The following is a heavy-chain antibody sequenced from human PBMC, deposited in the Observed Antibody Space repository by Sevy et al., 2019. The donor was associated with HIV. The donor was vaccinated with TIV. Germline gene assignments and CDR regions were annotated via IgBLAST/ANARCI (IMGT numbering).Heavy chain of an antibody. CDR2: IYSGGST. J-gene: IGHJ6*02. V-gene: IGHV3-53*01. D-gene: IGHD4-17*01. CDR3: ARARRDYGDYYYYYRMDV. CDR1: GFTVSSNY. Sequence: GGSLRLSCAASGFTVSSNYMSWVRQAPGKGLEWVSAIYSGGSTYYAASVKGRFTISRDKSKNTLYHQMNSLKPEDTAVYYCARARRDYGDYYYYYRMDVWGQGTTVTVSS.